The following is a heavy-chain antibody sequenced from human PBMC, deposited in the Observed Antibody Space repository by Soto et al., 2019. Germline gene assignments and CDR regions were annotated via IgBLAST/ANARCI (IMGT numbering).Heavy chain of an antibody. CDR3: ARDFFEPLWFGELLQMDPFYYYGMDV. CDR1: GGTFSSYS. V-gene: IGHV1-69*06. Sequence: ASVKVSCKASGGTFSSYSISWVRQAPGQGLECMGWIIPIFGTANYAQKFQGRVTITADKSTSTAYMELSSLRSEDTAVYYCARDFFEPLWFGELLQMDPFYYYGMDVWGQGTTVTVSS. J-gene: IGHJ6*02. CDR2: IIPIFGTA. D-gene: IGHD3-10*01.